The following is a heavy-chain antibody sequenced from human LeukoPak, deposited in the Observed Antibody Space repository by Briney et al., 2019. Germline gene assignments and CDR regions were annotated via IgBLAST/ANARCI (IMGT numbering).Heavy chain of an antibody. Sequence: GGSLRLSCAASGFTFSSYSMNWVRQAPGKGLEWVSSISSSSSYIYYADSVKGRFTISRDNAKNSLYLQMNSLRAEDTAVYYCAIGPYYYDSSGWHPIDYWGQGTLVTVSS. V-gene: IGHV3-21*01. CDR3: AIGPYYYDSSGWHPIDY. J-gene: IGHJ4*02. CDR2: ISSSSSYI. CDR1: GFTFSSYS. D-gene: IGHD3-22*01.